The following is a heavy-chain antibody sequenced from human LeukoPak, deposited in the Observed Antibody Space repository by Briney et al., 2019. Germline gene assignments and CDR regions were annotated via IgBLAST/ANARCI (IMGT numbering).Heavy chain of an antibody. CDR2: IYYSGST. V-gene: IGHV4-61*01. J-gene: IGHJ4*02. CDR3: ARATSSSFDY. CDR1: GGSVSSGSYY. Sequence: SETLPLTCTVSGGSVSSGSYYWSWIRQPPGKGLEWIGYIYYSGSTNYNPSLKSRVTISVDTSKNQFSLKLSSVTAADTAVYYCARATSSSFDYWGQGTLVTVSS. D-gene: IGHD6-13*01.